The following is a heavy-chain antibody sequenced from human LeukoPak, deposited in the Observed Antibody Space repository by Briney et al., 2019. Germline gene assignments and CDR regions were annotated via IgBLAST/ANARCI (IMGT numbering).Heavy chain of an antibody. Sequence: SETLSLTCTVSGGSISSYYWSWIRQPPGKGLEWIGYIYYSGSTNYNPSLKRRVTISVDTSKNQFSLKLSSVTAADTAVYYCARDIASFFGYNSWGFFDYWGQGTLVTVSS. CDR1: GGSISSYY. CDR3: ARDIASFFGYNSWGFFDY. J-gene: IGHJ4*02. D-gene: IGHD5-24*01. V-gene: IGHV4-59*01. CDR2: IYYSGST.